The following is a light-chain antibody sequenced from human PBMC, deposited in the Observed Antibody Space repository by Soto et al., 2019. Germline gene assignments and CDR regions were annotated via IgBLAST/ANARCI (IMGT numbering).Light chain of an antibody. J-gene: IGKJ4*01. CDR1: QGVGST. V-gene: IGKV3-15*01. CDR3: QHYNSWPLT. CDR2: AAS. Sequence: EIVMTQSPATLSVSPGERATLSCRASQGVGSTLAWYQQKPGQTPRLLIYAASTRATGVPARFSGSGSGPEFTLTINSLQSEDFEVYYCQHYNSWPLTFGGGTKVEIK.